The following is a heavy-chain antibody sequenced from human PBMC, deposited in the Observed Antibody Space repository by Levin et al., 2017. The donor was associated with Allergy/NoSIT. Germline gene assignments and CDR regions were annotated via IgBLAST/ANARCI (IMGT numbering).Heavy chain of an antibody. V-gene: IGHV5-51*01. J-gene: IGHJ4*02. Sequence: GGSLRLSCKCSGYSFTHHWIAWVRQMPGKGLECMGIVNPDDSDPTYSPSFQGQVTISTDKSIATAYLQWGSLKASDTAIYYCARHFRMGGGYSNFDYWGQGTRVTVSS. CDR2: VNPDDSDP. CDR3: ARHFRMGGGYSNFDY. D-gene: IGHD2-15*01. CDR1: GYSFTHHW.